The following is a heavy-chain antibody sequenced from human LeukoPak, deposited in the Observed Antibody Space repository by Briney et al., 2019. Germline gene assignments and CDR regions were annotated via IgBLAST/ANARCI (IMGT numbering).Heavy chain of an antibody. CDR1: GGTFSRYA. CDR3: ARDRITMVRGVYHYGMDV. V-gene: IGHV1-69*13. D-gene: IGHD3-10*01. Sequence: SVKVSCKASGGTFSRYAISWVLQAPGQGLEWMGGIIPIFGTANYAQKFQGRVTITADESTSTAYMELSSLRSEDTAVYYCARDRITMVRGVYHYGMDVWGQGTTVTVSS. CDR2: IIPIFGTA. J-gene: IGHJ6*02.